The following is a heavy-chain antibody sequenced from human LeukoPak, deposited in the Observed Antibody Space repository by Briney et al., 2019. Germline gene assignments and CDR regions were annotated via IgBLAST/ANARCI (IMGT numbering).Heavy chain of an antibody. J-gene: IGHJ4*02. CDR2: VGGDGRVT. V-gene: IGHV3-23*01. Sequence: PGGSLRLSCAASGFTFATYVMTWVRQAPGKGLGWVSSVGGDGRVTYYADSVKGRFTISRDNSKNTIFLQMNSLRVEDTAVYYCAKGISADGYNFERGADYWGQGAQVIVSS. CDR3: AKGISADGYNFERGADY. CDR1: GFTFATYV. D-gene: IGHD1-1*01.